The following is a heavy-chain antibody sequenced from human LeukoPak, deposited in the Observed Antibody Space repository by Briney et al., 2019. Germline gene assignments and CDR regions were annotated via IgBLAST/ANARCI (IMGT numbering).Heavy chain of an antibody. CDR2: ISSSTSYI. V-gene: IGHV3-21*01. Sequence: PGGSLRLSCAASGFTFSTYSMNWVRQAPGKGLEWVSSISSSTSYIYYADSVKGRFTISRDNAKNSLYLQMNSLRAEHTAVYYCATAGYYLPDYWGQGTLVTVSS. CDR3: ATAGYYLPDY. CDR1: GFTFSTYS. J-gene: IGHJ4*02. D-gene: IGHD3-22*01.